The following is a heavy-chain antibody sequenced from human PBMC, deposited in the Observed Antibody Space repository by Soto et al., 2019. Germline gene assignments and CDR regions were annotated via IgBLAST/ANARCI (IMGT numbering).Heavy chain of an antibody. D-gene: IGHD3-10*01. Sequence: ASVKVSCKASGYTFTGYYMHWVRQAPGQGLEWMGWINPNSGGTNYAQKFQGWVTMTRDTSISTAYMELRSLRSDDTAVYYCARLTMVRGVIMLDYYYYMDVWGKGTTVTVSS. CDR2: INPNSGGT. CDR3: ARLTMVRGVIMLDYYYYMDV. CDR1: GYTFTGYY. V-gene: IGHV1-2*04. J-gene: IGHJ6*03.